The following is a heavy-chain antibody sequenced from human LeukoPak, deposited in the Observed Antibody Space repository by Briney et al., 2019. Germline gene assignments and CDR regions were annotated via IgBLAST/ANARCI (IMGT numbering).Heavy chain of an antibody. CDR1: GGSFSGYH. CDR3: ASRYSSGWYWGY. CDR2: INHSGST. J-gene: IGHJ4*02. Sequence: SETLSLTCAVYGGSFSGYHWSWIRQPPGKGLEWIGEINHSGSTNYNPSLKSRVTISVDTSKNQFSLKLSSVTAADTAVYYCASRYSSGWYWGYWGQGTLVTVSS. D-gene: IGHD6-19*01. V-gene: IGHV4-34*01.